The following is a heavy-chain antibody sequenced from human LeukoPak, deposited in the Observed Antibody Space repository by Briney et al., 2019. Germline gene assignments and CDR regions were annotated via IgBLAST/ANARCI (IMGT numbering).Heavy chain of an antibody. CDR3: AKDKQLRYDYGDSFDY. Sequence: PGGSLRLSCAASGFTFSSYGMHWVRQAPGKGLEWVAVISYDGSNKYYADSVKGRFTISRDNSKNTLYLQMNSLRAEDTDVYYCAKDKQLRYDYGDSFDYWGQGTLVTVSS. D-gene: IGHD4-17*01. V-gene: IGHV3-30*18. CDR1: GFTFSSYG. CDR2: ISYDGSNK. J-gene: IGHJ4*02.